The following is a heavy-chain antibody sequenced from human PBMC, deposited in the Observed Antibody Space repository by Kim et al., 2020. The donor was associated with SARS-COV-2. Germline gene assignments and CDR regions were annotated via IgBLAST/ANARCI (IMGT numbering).Heavy chain of an antibody. CDR3: ARGEITFGGVIAGFDY. J-gene: IGHJ4*02. CDR1: GYTFTSYA. Sequence: ASVKVSCKASGYTFTSYAMNWVRQAPGQGLEWMGWINTNTGNPTYAQGFTGRFVLSLDTSVSTAYLQISSLKAEDTAVYYCARGEITFGGVIAGFDYWGQGTLVTVSS. CDR2: INTNTGNP. V-gene: IGHV7-4-1*02. D-gene: IGHD3-16*02.